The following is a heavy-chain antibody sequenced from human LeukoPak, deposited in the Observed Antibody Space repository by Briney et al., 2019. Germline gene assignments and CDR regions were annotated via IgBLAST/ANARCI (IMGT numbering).Heavy chain of an antibody. Sequence: SQTLSLTCTVSGGSISSGDYYWGWIRQPPGKGVEGIVYIYYSGSTYYNPSLKSRVTISVDTSKTQFSLKLSSVTAADTAVYYCARGPVYAILSWFDPWGQGTLVTVSS. V-gene: IGHV4-30-4*08. CDR2: IYYSGST. CDR1: GGSISSGDYY. J-gene: IGHJ5*02. D-gene: IGHD2-8*01. CDR3: ARGPVYAILSWFDP.